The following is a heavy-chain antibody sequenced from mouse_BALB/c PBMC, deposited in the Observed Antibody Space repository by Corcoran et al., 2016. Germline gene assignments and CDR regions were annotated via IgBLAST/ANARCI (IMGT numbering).Heavy chain of an antibody. V-gene: IGHV1S136*01. CDR1: GYTFTSYV. Sequence: EVQLQQSGPELVKPGASVKMSCKASGYTFTSYVMHWVKQKPGQGLEWIGYINPYNDGTKYNEKFKGKATLTSDKSSSTAYMELSSLTSEDSAVYYWARKDGYYYYARDYWGEGTSVTGSS. J-gene: IGHJ4*01. CDR3: ARKDGYYYYARDY. D-gene: IGHD2-3*01. CDR2: INPYNDGT.